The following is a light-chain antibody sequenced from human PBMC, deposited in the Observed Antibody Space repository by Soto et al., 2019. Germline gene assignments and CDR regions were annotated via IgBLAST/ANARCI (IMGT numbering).Light chain of an antibody. J-gene: IGKJ1*01. CDR1: QSLRTNS. CDR2: GVY. CDR3: QQRSNWPLCT. Sequence: EMVLTQSPGTLSLSLGERATLSCRASQSLRTNSLAWYQQKPGQAPRLLISGVYSRAAGIPDRFSGSGSGTDFTLTISSLEPEDFAVYYCQQRSNWPLCTFGQGTKV. V-gene: IGKV3D-20*02.